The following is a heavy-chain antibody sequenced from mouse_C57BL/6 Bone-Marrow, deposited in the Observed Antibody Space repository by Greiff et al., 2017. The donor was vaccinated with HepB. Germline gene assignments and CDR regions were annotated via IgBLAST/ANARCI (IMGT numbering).Heavy chain of an antibody. J-gene: IGHJ3*01. CDR1: GFTFSDYY. CDR2: ISNGGGST. CDR3: ARADYYGSSQFAY. D-gene: IGHD1-1*01. V-gene: IGHV5-12*01. Sequence: EVHLVESGGGLVQPGGSLKLSCAASGFTFSDYYMYWVRQTPEKRLEWVAYISNGGGSTYYPDTVKGRFTISRDNAKNTLYLQMSRLKSEDTAMYYCARADYYGSSQFAYWGQGTLVTVSA.